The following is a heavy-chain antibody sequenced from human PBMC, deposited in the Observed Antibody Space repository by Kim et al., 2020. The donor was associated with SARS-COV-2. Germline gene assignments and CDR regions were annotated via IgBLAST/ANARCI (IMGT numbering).Heavy chain of an antibody. CDR3: ARGKGYCSSTSCHYYYYGMDV. D-gene: IGHD2-2*01. Sequence: SETLSLTCTVSGGSISSYYWSWIRQPPGKGLEWIGYIYYSGSTNYNPSLKSRVTISVDTSKNQFSLKLSSVTAADTAVYYCARGKGYCSSTSCHYYYYGMDVWGQGTTVTVSS. CDR2: IYYSGST. V-gene: IGHV4-59*01. J-gene: IGHJ6*02. CDR1: GGSISSYY.